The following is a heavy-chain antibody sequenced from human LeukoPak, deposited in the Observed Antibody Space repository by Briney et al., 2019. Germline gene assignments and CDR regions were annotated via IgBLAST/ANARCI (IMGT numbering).Heavy chain of an antibody. CDR1: GGSFSGYY. V-gene: IGHV4-34*01. D-gene: IGHD1-26*01. J-gene: IGHJ4*02. Sequence: SETLSLTCAVYGGSFSGYYWSWIRQPPGKGLEWIGEINHSGSTNYNPSLRSRVTISVDTSKNQFSLKLSSVTAADTAVYYCARGFRDSGSYYFDYWGQGTLVTVSS. CDR3: ARGFRDSGSYYFDY. CDR2: INHSGST.